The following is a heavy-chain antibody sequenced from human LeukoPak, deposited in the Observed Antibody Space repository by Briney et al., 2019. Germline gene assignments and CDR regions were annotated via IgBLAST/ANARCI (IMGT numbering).Heavy chain of an antibody. CDR2: ISWNSFNI. CDR3: AKDLGPGYCSSTRCYRGIDY. Sequence: GGSLRLSCAASGFTFADYAMHWVRQAPGQGLEWVSGISWNSFNIGYGDSVKGRFTISRDNAKNSLYLQMNSLRTEDTAFYYCAKDLGPGYCSSTRCYRGIDYWGQGTLVTVSA. D-gene: IGHD2-2*02. V-gene: IGHV3-9*01. CDR1: GFTFADYA. J-gene: IGHJ4*02.